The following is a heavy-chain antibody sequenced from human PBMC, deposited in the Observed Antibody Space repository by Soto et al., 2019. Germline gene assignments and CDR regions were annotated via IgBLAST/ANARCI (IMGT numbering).Heavy chain of an antibody. D-gene: IGHD2-2*02. Sequence: ASVKVSCKTSGFIFTSSAVQWVRQARGQRLEWMGRIVVGNGSTDYAQKFHKRVTLTRDMSTSTVYMELRSLSFEDMAIYYCTRDIPSDSNWFDPWGQGIPVTVSS. CDR3: TRDIPSDSNWFDP. V-gene: IGHV1-58*01. CDR1: GFIFTSSA. CDR2: IVVGNGST. J-gene: IGHJ5*02.